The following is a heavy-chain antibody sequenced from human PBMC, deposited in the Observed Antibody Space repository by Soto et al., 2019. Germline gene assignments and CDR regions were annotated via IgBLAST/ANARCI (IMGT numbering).Heavy chain of an antibody. CDR3: ARDRSIAVAGYFDY. V-gene: IGHV3-23*01. CDR2: ISSSSGTT. J-gene: IGHJ4*02. D-gene: IGHD6-19*01. CDR1: GFRFSTYA. Sequence: PGGSLRLSCAASGFRFSTYAMSWVRQAPGKGLEWVSSISSSSGTTNYADSVKGRFTISRDNSKNTLYLQMNSLRAEDTAVYYCARDRSIAVAGYFDYWGQGTLVTVSS.